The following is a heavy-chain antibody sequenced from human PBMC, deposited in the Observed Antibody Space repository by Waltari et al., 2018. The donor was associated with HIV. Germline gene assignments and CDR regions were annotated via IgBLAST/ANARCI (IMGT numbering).Heavy chain of an antibody. Sequence: QVQLQESGPGLVKPSATLSLTCTVSGGSISSYYWSWIRQPPGKGLEGIGYIYYSGSTNYNPSLKSRVTISVDTSKNQFSLKLSSVTAADTAVYYCARSGSYRGYFDYWGQGTLVTVSS. D-gene: IGHD1-26*01. J-gene: IGHJ4*02. CDR2: IYYSGST. V-gene: IGHV4-59*01. CDR3: ARSGSYRGYFDY. CDR1: GGSISSYY.